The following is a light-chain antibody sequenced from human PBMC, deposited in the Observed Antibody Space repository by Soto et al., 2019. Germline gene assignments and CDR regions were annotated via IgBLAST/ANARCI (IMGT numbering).Light chain of an antibody. V-gene: IGLV2-23*01. CDR2: EGT. Sequence: QSVLAQPASVSWSPGQSITISCSGTTSDVGGYNLVSWYQQHTAKAPKLLIYEGTQRPSGVSSRFSGSKSGNTASLTISGLQAEEEADYYCCSYASSSSYVFGTGTKVTVL. CDR1: TSDVGGYNL. CDR3: CSYASSSSYV. J-gene: IGLJ1*01.